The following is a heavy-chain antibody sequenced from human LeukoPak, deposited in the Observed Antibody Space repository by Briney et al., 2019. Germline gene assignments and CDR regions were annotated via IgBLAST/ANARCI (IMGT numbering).Heavy chain of an antibody. Sequence: GAPVKVSCKASGYTFTSYGISWVRQAPGQGLEWMGWISAYNGNTNYAQKLQGRVTITADESTSTAYMELSSLRSEDTAVYYCARAEGWAPFDYWGQGTLVTVSS. CDR1: GYTFTSYG. V-gene: IGHV1-18*01. CDR2: ISAYNGNT. J-gene: IGHJ4*02. CDR3: ARAEGWAPFDY. D-gene: IGHD3-16*01.